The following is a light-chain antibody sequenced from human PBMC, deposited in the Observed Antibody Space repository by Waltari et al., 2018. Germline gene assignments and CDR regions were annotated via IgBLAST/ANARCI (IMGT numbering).Light chain of an antibody. V-gene: IGLV1-47*01. CDR1: HANPGSNY. Sequence: QSVLTQPPSASATPGQRVSIPCSGSHANPGSNYLYWYQQLPGTAPKLPIYRNNQRPSRVPDRFSASKYGTSASLAISELRSEDEGIYYCASWDDSHYVFGPGTTVSVL. J-gene: IGLJ1*01. CDR2: RNN. CDR3: ASWDDSHYV.